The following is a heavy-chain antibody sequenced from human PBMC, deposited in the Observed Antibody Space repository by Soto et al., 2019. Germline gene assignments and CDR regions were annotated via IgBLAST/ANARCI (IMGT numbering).Heavy chain of an antibody. CDR1: GLTVSGNY. CDR2: IYSDGST. J-gene: IGHJ4*02. D-gene: IGHD7-27*01. Sequence: EVQLVESGGGLIHPGGSLRLSCAASGLTVSGNYMGWVRQAPGKGLEWVSGIYSDGSTIYADSVKGRFTIVRDHSKNTLYLHMTTLRAEDTAVYHCARASSRWGSEAAYWGQGTLVTVSS. CDR3: ARASSRWGSEAAY. V-gene: IGHV3-53*01.